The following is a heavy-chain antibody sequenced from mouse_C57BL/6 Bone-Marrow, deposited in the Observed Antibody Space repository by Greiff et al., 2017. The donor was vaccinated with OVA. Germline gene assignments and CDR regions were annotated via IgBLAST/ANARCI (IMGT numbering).Heavy chain of an antibody. D-gene: IGHD1-1*01. V-gene: IGHV1-42*01. CDR2: INPSTGGT. Sequence: VQLQQSGPELVKPGASVKISCKASGYSFTGYYMNWVKQSPKKSLEWIGEINPSTGGTTYNQKFKAKATLTVDKSSSTADMQLKSLTSEDSAVYYCARRLYYYGSTWFAYWGQGTLVTVSA. CDR3: ARRLYYYGSTWFAY. CDR1: GYSFTGYY. J-gene: IGHJ3*01.